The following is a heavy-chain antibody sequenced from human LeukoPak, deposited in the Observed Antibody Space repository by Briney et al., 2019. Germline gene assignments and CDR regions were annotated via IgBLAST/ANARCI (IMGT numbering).Heavy chain of an antibody. D-gene: IGHD2-2*01. V-gene: IGHV4-61*02. CDR2: IYTSGST. J-gene: IGHJ5*02. Sequence: SETLSLTCTVSGGSISSGSYYWSWIRQPAGKGLEWIGRIYTSGSTNYNPSLKSRVTISVDTSKNQFSLKLSSVTAADTAVYYCARGDYYSSTSCYSDWFDPWGQGTLVTVSS. CDR1: GGSISSGSYY. CDR3: ARGDYYSSTSCYSDWFDP.